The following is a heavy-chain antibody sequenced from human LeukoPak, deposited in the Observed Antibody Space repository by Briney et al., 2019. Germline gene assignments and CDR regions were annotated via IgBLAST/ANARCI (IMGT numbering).Heavy chain of an antibody. CDR3: AKDGQSFNSMYDYFDS. D-gene: IGHD2-8*01. CDR1: GFTFRNFA. J-gene: IGHJ4*02. V-gene: IGHV3-23*01. Sequence: GGSLRLSCSASGFTFRNFAISWVRQAPGKGLEWVSSIGGGDTHYADSVKGRFTISRDDSRSTVDLQMSSLRAEDTAVYYCAKDGQSFNSMYDYFDSWGQGTLVSVSS. CDR2: IGGGDT.